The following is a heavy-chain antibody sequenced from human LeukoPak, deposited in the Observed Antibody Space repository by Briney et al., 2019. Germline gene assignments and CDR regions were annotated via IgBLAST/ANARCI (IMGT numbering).Heavy chain of an antibody. D-gene: IGHD3-10*01. J-gene: IGHJ4*02. Sequence: SETLSLICTVSGGSISSYHWMWIRQPPGKGLEWIGYIYYSGSTNYNPSLKSRVTISVDKSKNQFSLKLISVTAADTAVYYCARAGYYGSGSYYKNGYYFDYWGQGTLVTVSS. V-gene: IGHV4-59*01. CDR1: GGSISSYH. CDR3: ARAGYYGSGSYYKNGYYFDY. CDR2: IYYSGST.